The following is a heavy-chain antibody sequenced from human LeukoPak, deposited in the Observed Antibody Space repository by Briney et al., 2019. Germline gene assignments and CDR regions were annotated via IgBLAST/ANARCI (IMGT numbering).Heavy chain of an antibody. CDR1: GGSFSGYY. CDR3: ARGQGTVTTH. Sequence: SETLPLTCAVSGGSFSGYYWTWIRPPPGKGLEWIGEINHSGSANYNPSLKSRVTISLDTSKNQFSLKLSSVTAADTAVYYCARGQGTVTTHWGQGTLVTVSS. V-gene: IGHV4-34*01. D-gene: IGHD4-17*01. CDR2: INHSGSA. J-gene: IGHJ4*02.